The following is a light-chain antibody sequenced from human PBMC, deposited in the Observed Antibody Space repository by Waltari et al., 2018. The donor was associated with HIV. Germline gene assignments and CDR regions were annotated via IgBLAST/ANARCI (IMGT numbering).Light chain of an antibody. J-gene: IGLJ2*01. Sequence: QSALTQPPSASGSPGQSVTLSCTGSNSDIGSSASVSLYQLHPGKAPKLVISEVTKRPSGVSDRFSGSKSANTAFLTVSGLQAEDEADYYCSSFADRDGFYVLFGGGTRLTVL. CDR1: NSDIGSSAS. V-gene: IGLV2-8*01. CDR3: SSFADRDGFYVL. CDR2: EVT.